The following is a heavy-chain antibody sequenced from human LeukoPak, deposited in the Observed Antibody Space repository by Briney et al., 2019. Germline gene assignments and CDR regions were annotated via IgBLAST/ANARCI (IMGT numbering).Heavy chain of an antibody. CDR1: GGTFSSYA. D-gene: IGHD3-22*01. V-gene: IGHV1-69*13. J-gene: IGHJ3*02. Sequence: SVKVSCKASGGTFSSYAISWVRQAPGQGLEWMGGFIPIFGTPNYAQKFQGRVTITADESTSTAYMELSSLRSEDTAVYYCARAPYYYDSSGYYLWRGDAFDIWGQGTMVTVSS. CDR3: ARAPYYYDSSGYYLWRGDAFDI. CDR2: FIPIFGTP.